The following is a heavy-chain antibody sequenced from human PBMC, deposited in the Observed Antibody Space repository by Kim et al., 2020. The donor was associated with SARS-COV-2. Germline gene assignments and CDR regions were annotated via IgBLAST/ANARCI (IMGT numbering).Heavy chain of an antibody. D-gene: IGHD5-12*01. V-gene: IGHV3-21*01. CDR2: I. CDR3: ARERWLQFGDY. J-gene: IGHJ4*02. Sequence: ICYAGSVKGRFTSSRDNARNSLYLQRNSLRAEDTTVYYCARERWLQFGDYWGKGTLVTVSS.